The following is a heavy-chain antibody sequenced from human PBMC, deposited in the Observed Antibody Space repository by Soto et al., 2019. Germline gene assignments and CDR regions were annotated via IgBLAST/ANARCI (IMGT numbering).Heavy chain of an antibody. Sequence: SETLSLTCTVSGGSISSGDYYWSWIRQPPGKGLEWIGEINHSGSTNYNPSLKSRVTISVDTSKNQFSLKLSSVTAADTAVYYCARDFWGPDSDYWGQGTLVTVSS. CDR2: INHSGST. CDR1: GGSISSGDYY. J-gene: IGHJ4*02. D-gene: IGHD3-16*01. CDR3: ARDFWGPDSDY. V-gene: IGHV4-30-4*01.